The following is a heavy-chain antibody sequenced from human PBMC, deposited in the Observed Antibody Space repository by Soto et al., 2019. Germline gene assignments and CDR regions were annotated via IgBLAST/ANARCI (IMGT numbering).Heavy chain of an antibody. J-gene: IGHJ4*02. CDR3: ANAVRGKFPDDY. CDR2: ISGSGGST. D-gene: IGHD3-10*01. Sequence: GGSLSLSCAASGFTFSSYSMSWVRQAPGKGLEWVSAISGSGGSTYYADSVKGRFTIYRDNSKNTLYLQMNSLRAEDTAVYYAANAVRGKFPDDYWGQGTLVTVSS. CDR1: GFTFSSYS. V-gene: IGHV3-23*01.